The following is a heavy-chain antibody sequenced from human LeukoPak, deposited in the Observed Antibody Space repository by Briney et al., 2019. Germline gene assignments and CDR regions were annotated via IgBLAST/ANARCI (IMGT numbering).Heavy chain of an antibody. V-gene: IGHV3-23*01. J-gene: IGHJ3*02. CDR1: GFTFSSYA. CDR3: ARDPNYDILTGYPAGHAFDI. D-gene: IGHD3-9*01. Sequence: GGSLRFSCAASGFTFSSYAMSWVRQAPGKGLEWVSAISGSGGSTYYADSVKGRFTISRDNSKNTLYLQMNSLRAEDTAVYYCARDPNYDILTGYPAGHAFDIWGQGTMVTVSS. CDR2: ISGSGGST.